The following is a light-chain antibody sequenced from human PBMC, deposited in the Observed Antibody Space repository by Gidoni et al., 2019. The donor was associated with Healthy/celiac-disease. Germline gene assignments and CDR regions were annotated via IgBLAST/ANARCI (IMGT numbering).Light chain of an antibody. J-gene: IGKJ3*01. Sequence: DIVLTQSPATLSLSPGERATFSCRASQSVSSYLAWYQQKPGQAPRLLIYDASNWATGIPARFSGSGSGTDFTLTISSLEPEDFAVYYCQQRCNWLFTFGPGTKVDIK. CDR1: QSVSSY. CDR2: DAS. CDR3: QQRCNWLFT. V-gene: IGKV3-11*01.